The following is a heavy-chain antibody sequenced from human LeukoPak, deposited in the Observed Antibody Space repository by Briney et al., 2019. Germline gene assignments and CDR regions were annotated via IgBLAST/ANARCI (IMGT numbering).Heavy chain of an antibody. CDR1: GFTFDDYA. Sequence: TGGSLRLSCAASGFTFDDYAMHWVRQAPGKGLEWVSGISWSSGSIGYADSVKGRFTISRDNAKNSLYLQMNSLRAEDMALYYCAKSDSSGYPVGTSFDYWGQGTLVTVSS. CDR2: ISWSSGSI. J-gene: IGHJ4*02. V-gene: IGHV3-9*03. D-gene: IGHD3-22*01. CDR3: AKSDSSGYPVGTSFDY.